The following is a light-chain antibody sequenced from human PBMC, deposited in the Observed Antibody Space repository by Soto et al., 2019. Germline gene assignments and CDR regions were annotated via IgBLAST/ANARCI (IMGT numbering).Light chain of an antibody. Sequence: DIQLTQSPSFLSASVGDIVTITCLASQGISSYLAWYQQKPGKAPKLLIYAASTLQSGVPSRFSGSGSGTEYTLTICSLQPEDFATYYCQHLDSYSTFGQGTRLEIK. J-gene: IGKJ5*01. CDR1: QGISSY. CDR3: QHLDSYST. V-gene: IGKV1-9*01. CDR2: AAS.